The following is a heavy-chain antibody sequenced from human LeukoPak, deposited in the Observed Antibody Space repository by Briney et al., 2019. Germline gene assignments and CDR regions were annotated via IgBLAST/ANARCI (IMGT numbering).Heavy chain of an antibody. CDR1: GFTFTNSA. V-gene: IGHV1-58*01. CDR2: IVVGSGNT. CDR3: AARSILFVAVAAFDI. D-gene: IGHD6-19*01. J-gene: IGHJ3*02. Sequence: SVKVSCKASGFTFTNSAVQWVRQARGQRLEWIGWIVVGSGNTNYAQTFQERVTITRDMSTSTAYMELSSLRFEDTAVYYCAARSILFVAVAAFDIWGQGTMVSVSS.